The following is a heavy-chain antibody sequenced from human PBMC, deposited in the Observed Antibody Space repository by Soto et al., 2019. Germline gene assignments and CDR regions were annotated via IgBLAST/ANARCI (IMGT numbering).Heavy chain of an antibody. J-gene: IGHJ6*02. CDR2: IYPGDSDT. CDR3: GRLTGLPHYYSTDV. V-gene: IGHV5-51*01. D-gene: IGHD3-9*01. Sequence: GESLKISCQGSGYTFTNYWIGWVRQMPGKGLEWMGVIYPGDSDTKYSPSFQGQVTFSADKSINTAYLQWTSLKASDTAMYFCGRLTGLPHYYSTDVWGQGTTGTVSS. CDR1: GYTFTNYW.